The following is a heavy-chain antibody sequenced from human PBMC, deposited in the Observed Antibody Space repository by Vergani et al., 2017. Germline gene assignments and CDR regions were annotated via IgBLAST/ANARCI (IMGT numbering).Heavy chain of an antibody. D-gene: IGHD1-14*01. V-gene: IGHV1-8*03. CDR2: TNTNSGDT. CDR1: GYSFTSFD. CDR3: TRGLPRTLTTETYYFDD. Sequence: QVQLVQSGAEVKKPGASVELSCKASGYSFTSFDINWVRQALGHGLGWVGRTNTNSGDTVYARRFEGRVTITRDTAISTAYMELSGLYSDDTAVYYCTRGLPRTLTTETYYFDDWGQGTLVSVSP. J-gene: IGHJ4*02.